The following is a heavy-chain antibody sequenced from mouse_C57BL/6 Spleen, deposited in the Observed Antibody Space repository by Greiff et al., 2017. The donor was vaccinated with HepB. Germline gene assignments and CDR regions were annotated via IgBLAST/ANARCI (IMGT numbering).Heavy chain of an antibody. D-gene: IGHD6-1*01. CDR1: GYTFTDYN. CDR3: ARGAVRAWFAY. J-gene: IGHJ3*01. V-gene: IGHV1-18*01. CDR2: INPNNGGT. Sequence: EVQLQQSGPELVKPGASVKIPCKASGYTFTDYNMDWVKQSHGKSLEWIGDINPNNGGTIYNQKCKGKATLTVDKSSSPAYMGLRSRTSEDTAVYSCARGAVRAWFAYWGQGALVTVSA.